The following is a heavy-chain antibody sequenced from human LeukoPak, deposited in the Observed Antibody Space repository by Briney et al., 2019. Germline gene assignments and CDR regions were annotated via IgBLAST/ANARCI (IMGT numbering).Heavy chain of an antibody. D-gene: IGHD6-13*01. CDR3: AKDIGYSDWALDY. V-gene: IGHV3-23*01. J-gene: IGHJ4*02. CDR1: GFTFSSYA. Sequence: PGRSLRLSCAASGFTFSSYAMSWVRQAPGKGLEWVSSIGGGGTYTYYADSVKGRFTISRNNFKNTLYLQMNSLRAEDTAVYFCAKDIGYSDWALDYWGRGTLVTVSS. CDR2: IGGGGTYT.